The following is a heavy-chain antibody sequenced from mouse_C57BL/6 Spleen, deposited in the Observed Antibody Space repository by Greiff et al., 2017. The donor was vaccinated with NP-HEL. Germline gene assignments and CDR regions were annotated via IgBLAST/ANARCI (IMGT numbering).Heavy chain of an antibody. D-gene: IGHD1-1*01. Sequence: QVQLKESGPGLVQPSQSLSITCTVSGFSLTSYGVHWVRQSPGKGLEWLGVIWSGGSTDYNAAFISRLSISKDNSKSQVFFKMNSLQADDTAIYYCAFITTVVAPRYFDVWGTGTTVTVSS. CDR3: AFITTVVAPRYFDV. J-gene: IGHJ1*03. CDR2: IWSGGST. V-gene: IGHV2-2*01. CDR1: GFSLTSYG.